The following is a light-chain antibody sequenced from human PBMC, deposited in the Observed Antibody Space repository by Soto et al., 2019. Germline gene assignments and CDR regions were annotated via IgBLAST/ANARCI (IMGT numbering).Light chain of an antibody. Sequence: QSVLTQPPSVSGAPGQRGTISCTGSSSNIGAGYDVHWYQQLPGTAPKLLIYGNSNRPSGVPDRYSGSKSGTSASLAITGLPAADEADYYCQSYGSSLSGVVFGGGTKLTVL. V-gene: IGLV1-40*01. J-gene: IGLJ2*01. CDR3: QSYGSSLSGVV. CDR2: GNS. CDR1: SSNIGAGYD.